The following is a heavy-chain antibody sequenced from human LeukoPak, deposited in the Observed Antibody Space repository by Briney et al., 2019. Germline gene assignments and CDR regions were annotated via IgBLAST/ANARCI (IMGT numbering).Heavy chain of an antibody. Sequence: ASVKVSCKASGYTFTSYYMRWVRQAPGQGLEWMGIINPSGGSTTYAQKFQGRVTMTRDTSTSTVYTELSSLRSEDTAVYYCARDPSPVGRGVRNYFDYWGQGTLVTVSS. CDR2: INPSGGST. D-gene: IGHD3-10*01. V-gene: IGHV1-46*01. CDR1: GYTFTSYY. J-gene: IGHJ4*02. CDR3: ARDPSPVGRGVRNYFDY.